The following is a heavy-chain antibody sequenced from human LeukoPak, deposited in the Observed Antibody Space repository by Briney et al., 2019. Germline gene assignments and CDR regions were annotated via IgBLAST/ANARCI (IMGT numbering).Heavy chain of an antibody. CDR1: GFTFSSYA. CDR2: ISGSGGST. J-gene: IGHJ5*02. V-gene: IGHV3-23*01. D-gene: IGHD6-13*01. Sequence: GGSLRLSCAASGFTFSSYAMSWVRQAPGKGLEWVSLISGSGGSTYYADSVKGRFTISRDNSKNTLYLQMNSLRAEDTAVYYCARESYRYEAAAGSVNWFDPWGQGTLVTVSS. CDR3: ARESYRYEAAAGSVNWFDP.